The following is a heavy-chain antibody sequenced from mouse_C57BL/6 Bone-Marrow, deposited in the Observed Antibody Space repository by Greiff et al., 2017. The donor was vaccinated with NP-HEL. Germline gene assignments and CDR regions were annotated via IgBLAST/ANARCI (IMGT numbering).Heavy chain of an antibody. Sequence: EVMLVESGGGLVKPGGSLKLSCAASGFTFSSYAMSWVRQTPEKRLEWVATISDGGSYTYYPDNVKGRFTISRDNAKNNLYLQMSHLKSEDTAMYYCARDRYDSWFAYWGQGTLVTVSA. CDR3: ARDRYDSWFAY. CDR1: GFTFSSYA. D-gene: IGHD2-4*01. J-gene: IGHJ3*01. CDR2: ISDGGSYT. V-gene: IGHV5-4*01.